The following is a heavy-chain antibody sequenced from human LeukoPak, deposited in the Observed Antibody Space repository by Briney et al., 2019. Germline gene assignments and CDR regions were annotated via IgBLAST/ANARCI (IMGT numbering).Heavy chain of an antibody. CDR3: AKDQPGSRYYYYGMDV. D-gene: IGHD6-13*01. CDR2: ISGSGGST. V-gene: IGHV3-23*01. J-gene: IGHJ6*02. CDR1: GFTFSSYA. Sequence: GGSLRLSCAASGFTFSSYAMSWVRQAPGKGLEWVSAISGSGGSTYYADSVKGRFTISRDNSKNTLYLQVNSLRAEDTAVYYCAKDQPGSRYYYYGMDVWGQGTTVTVSS.